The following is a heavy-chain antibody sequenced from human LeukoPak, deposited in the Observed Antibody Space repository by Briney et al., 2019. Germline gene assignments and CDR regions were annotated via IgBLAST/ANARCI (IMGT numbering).Heavy chain of an antibody. CDR2: TSGSGGST. V-gene: IGHV3-23*01. CDR3: AKDLGCPYCGGDCNDAVDI. Sequence: GGSLRLSCAASGFTFNSYAMSWLPQAPGKGREWGSATSGSGGSTYYADSVKGRFTISRDNSKNTLYLQMNSLRAEDTAVYYCAKDLGCPYCGGDCNDAVDIWGEGTMVTVSS. J-gene: IGHJ3*02. D-gene: IGHD2-21*02. CDR1: GFTFNSYA.